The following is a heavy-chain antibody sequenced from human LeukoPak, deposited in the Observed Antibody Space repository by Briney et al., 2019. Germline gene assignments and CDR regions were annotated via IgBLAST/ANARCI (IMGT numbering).Heavy chain of an antibody. D-gene: IGHD2-15*01. CDR2: ISSSSSYI. CDR3: ARGLQPDRSWSDWYFDL. Sequence: GGSLRLSCAASGFTFSSYSMNWVRQAPGKGLEWVSSISSSSSYIYYADSVKGRFTVSRDNAESSLYLHMKSLTAGDTAVYYCARGLQPDRSWSDWYFDLWGRGTLVTVSS. J-gene: IGHJ2*01. CDR1: GFTFSSYS. V-gene: IGHV3-21*01.